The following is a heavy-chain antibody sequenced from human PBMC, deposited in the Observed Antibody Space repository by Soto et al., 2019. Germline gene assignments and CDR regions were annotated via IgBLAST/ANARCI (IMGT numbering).Heavy chain of an antibody. V-gene: IGHV4-30-2*01. CDR1: GGSISSGGYS. Sequence: PSETLSLTCAVSGGSISSGGYSWGWIRQPPGKGLEWIGYIYHSVSTYYNPSLKSRVTISVDRSKNQFSLKLSSVTAADTAVYYCARDDLYGGWFDPWGQGTLVTVSS. CDR3: ARDDLYGGWFDP. CDR2: IYHSVST. D-gene: IGHD3-10*01. J-gene: IGHJ5*02.